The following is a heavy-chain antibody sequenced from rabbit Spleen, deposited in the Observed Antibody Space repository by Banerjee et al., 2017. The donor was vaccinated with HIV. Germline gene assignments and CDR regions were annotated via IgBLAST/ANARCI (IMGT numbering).Heavy chain of an antibody. CDR3: AREASSGWGVVSFYFNL. D-gene: IGHD4-1*01. Sequence: QSLEESGGDLVKPGASLTLPCTASGFSFSSRYYMCWVRQAPGKGLEWIACIYTGSSGSTYYASWAKGRFTISKTSSTTVTLQMTSLTAADTATYFCAREASSGWGVVSFYFNLWGQGTLVTVS. V-gene: IGHV1S40*01. CDR2: IYTGSSGST. J-gene: IGHJ4*01. CDR1: GFSFSSRYY.